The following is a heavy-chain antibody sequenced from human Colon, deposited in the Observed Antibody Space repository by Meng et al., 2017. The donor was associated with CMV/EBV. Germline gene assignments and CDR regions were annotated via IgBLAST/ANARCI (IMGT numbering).Heavy chain of an antibody. CDR1: GYTVTAYY. D-gene: IGHD1-26*01. J-gene: IGHJ6*02. CDR2: IDPKSGGT. Sequence: ASVKVSCKTSGYTVTAYYIHWVRQAPGQGFEWMGWIDPKSGGTNYAQRFQGRVTMTRDMSIGTAYMEVSRLSYDDTAVYYCARGGALSLPYSHYGMDVWGQGTTVTVSS. CDR3: ARGGALSLPYSHYGMDV. V-gene: IGHV1-2*02.